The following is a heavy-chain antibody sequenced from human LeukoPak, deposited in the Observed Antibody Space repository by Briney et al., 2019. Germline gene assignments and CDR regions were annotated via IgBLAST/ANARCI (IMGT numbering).Heavy chain of an antibody. CDR3: ARDRLEYYYDSSGSASPFDY. CDR1: GYTFTGYY. D-gene: IGHD3-22*01. CDR2: INPNSGGT. V-gene: IGHV1-2*06. Sequence: ASVKVSCKASGYTFTGYYMHWVRQAPGQGLEWMGRINPNSGGTNYAQKIQGRVTMTRDTSISTAYMELSRLRSDDTAVYYCARDRLEYYYDSSGSASPFDYWGQGTLVTVSS. J-gene: IGHJ4*02.